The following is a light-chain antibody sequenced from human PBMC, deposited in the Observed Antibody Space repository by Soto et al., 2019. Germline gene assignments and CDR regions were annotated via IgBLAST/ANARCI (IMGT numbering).Light chain of an antibody. V-gene: IGKV3D-15*01. CDR2: ASS. CDR3: QQYYHWGLS. CDR1: QNVVNN. J-gene: IGKJ4*01. Sequence: VMKQSPGHLSVSPGERVTLFCRARQNVVNNIAWYQVKPSQLHRLLSYASSTRATGIPATFSGSRAGTQFTLTIGNLQSEQSEVYYCQQYYHWGLSFGGGLKVEI.